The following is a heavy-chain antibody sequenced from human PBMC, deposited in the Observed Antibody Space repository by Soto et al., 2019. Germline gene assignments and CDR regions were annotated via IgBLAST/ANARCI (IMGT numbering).Heavy chain of an antibody. Sequence: SETLSLTCTVSGGSISSYYWSWIRQPPGKGLEWIGYIYYSGSINYNPSLKSRVTISVDTSKNQFSLKLSSVTAADTAVYYCARLTPSGARDFDYWGQGTLVTVSS. CDR2: IYYSGSI. J-gene: IGHJ4*02. D-gene: IGHD3-10*01. V-gene: IGHV4-59*08. CDR1: GGSISSYY. CDR3: ARLTPSGARDFDY.